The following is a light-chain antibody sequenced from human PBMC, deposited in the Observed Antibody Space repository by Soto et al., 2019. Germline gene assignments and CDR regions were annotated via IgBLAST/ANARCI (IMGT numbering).Light chain of an antibody. CDR3: QSYDSSLSGRRYV. CDR1: SSNIGAGYD. J-gene: IGLJ1*01. Sequence: QPVLTQPPSVSGAPGQRVTISCTGSSSNIGAGYDVHWYQQLPGTAPKLLIYGNSNRPSGVPDRFSGSKSGTSASLAITGLQAEDEADYYCQSYDSSLSGRRYVFGTGTKLTVL. V-gene: IGLV1-40*01. CDR2: GNS.